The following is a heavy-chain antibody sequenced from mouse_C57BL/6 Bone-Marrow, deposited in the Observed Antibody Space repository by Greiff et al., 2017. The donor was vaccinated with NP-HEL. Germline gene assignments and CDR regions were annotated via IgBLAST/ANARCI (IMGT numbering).Heavy chain of an antibody. CDR1: GFTFSDYY. Sequence: EVQVVESGGGLVQPGGSLKLSCAASGFTFSDYYMYWVRQTPEKRLEWVAYISNGGGSTYYPDTVKGRFTISRDNAKNTLYLQMSRLKSEDTAMYYCARTTNWVGFAYWGQGTLVTVSA. D-gene: IGHD4-1*02. J-gene: IGHJ3*01. V-gene: IGHV5-12*01. CDR3: ARTTNWVGFAY. CDR2: ISNGGGST.